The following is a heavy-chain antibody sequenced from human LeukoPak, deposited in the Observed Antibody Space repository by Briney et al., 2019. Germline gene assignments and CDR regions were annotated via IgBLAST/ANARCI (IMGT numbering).Heavy chain of an antibody. CDR2: ISGSGGST. J-gene: IGHJ5*01. Sequence: HPGGSLRLSCAASGFTFSSYAMSWVRQAPGKGLEWVSAISGSGGSTYYADSVKGRFTISRDNSKNTLYLQMNSLRAEDTAVYYCANKEGSSWYNWFEFWGQGTLVTVSS. CDR1: GFTFSSYA. V-gene: IGHV3-23*01. D-gene: IGHD6-13*01. CDR3: ANKEGSSWYNWFEF.